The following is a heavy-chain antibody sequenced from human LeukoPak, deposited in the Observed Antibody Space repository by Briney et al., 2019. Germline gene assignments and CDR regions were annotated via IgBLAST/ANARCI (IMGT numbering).Heavy chain of an antibody. CDR1: GGSISSGGYS. CDR3: ARGHGIAVADGWFDP. D-gene: IGHD6-19*01. Sequence: SETLSLTCAVSGGSISSGGYSWSWIRQPPGKGLEWIGYIYHSGSTYYNPSLKSRVTISVDRSKNQFSLKLSSVTAADTAVYYCARGHGIAVADGWFDPWGQGTLVTVSS. CDR2: IYHSGST. J-gene: IGHJ5*02. V-gene: IGHV4-30-2*01.